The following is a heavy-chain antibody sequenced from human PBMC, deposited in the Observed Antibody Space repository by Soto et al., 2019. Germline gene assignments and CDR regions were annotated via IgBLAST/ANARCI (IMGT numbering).Heavy chain of an antibody. CDR2: IYNNGKT. CDR3: ARSVMPVRNFAASYD. J-gene: IGHJ4*01. D-gene: IGHD1-7*01. V-gene: IGHV4-61*01. CDR1: GGSVSSVKYF. Sequence: SETLSLTCNVCGGSVSSVKYFWSWSRQPPGKGLEWIAYIYNNGKTNYNPSLKSRATISVYTFKDPCSLKLTXVTPADSAVYFCARSVMPVRNFAASYDWGHG.